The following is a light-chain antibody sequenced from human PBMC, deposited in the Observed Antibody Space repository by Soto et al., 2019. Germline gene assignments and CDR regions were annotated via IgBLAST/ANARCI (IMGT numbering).Light chain of an antibody. J-gene: IGLJ1*01. CDR1: SSNIGSNY. V-gene: IGLV1-47*01. CDR2: RNG. Sequence: QSVLTQPPSASGTPGQGVAISCSGSSSNIGSNYVYWYQQLPGTAPKLLICRNGQRPSGVPDRFSGSKSGTSASLALSGLRSEDEADYYCAACDASLSRYVVGTGTKVTVL. CDR3: AACDASLSRYV.